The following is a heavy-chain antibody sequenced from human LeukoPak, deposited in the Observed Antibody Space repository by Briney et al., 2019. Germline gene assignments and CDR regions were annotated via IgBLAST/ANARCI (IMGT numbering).Heavy chain of an antibody. CDR3: ARDYRGPDDNSDYLSPAVLDY. CDR2: ISARSGNT. D-gene: IGHD4-11*01. V-gene: IGHV1-18*01. J-gene: IGHJ4*02. Sequence: ASVKVSCKASGYTFTGYGFSWVRQAPGAGLEWMGWISARSGNTRYTQTFQDRVTMTTDTSTTTAYMELRSLRSDDTAVYYCARDYRGPDDNSDYLSPAVLDYWGQGTLVTVSS. CDR1: GYTFTGYG.